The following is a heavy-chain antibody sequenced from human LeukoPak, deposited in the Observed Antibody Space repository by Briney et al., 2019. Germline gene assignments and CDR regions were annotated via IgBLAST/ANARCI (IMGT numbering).Heavy chain of an antibody. CDR2: ISAYNGNT. Sequence: ASVKVSCKASGYTFTSYGISWVRQAPGQGLEWMGWISAYNGNTNYAQKFQGRVTMTRDTSTSTVYMELSSLRSEDTAVYYCARDGTAHFDYWGQGTLVTVSS. D-gene: IGHD6-13*01. V-gene: IGHV1-18*01. CDR3: ARDGTAHFDY. CDR1: GYTFTSYG. J-gene: IGHJ4*02.